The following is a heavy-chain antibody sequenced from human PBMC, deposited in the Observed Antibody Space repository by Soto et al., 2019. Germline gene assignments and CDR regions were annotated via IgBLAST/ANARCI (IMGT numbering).Heavy chain of an antibody. CDR2: TYYRSKWYN. V-gene: IGHV6-1*01. D-gene: IGHD6-19*01. CDR3: ARDLPSPLGIAVDGWFDP. Sequence: SQTFSLTCAISGDSVSSNSAAWNWIRQSPSRGLEWLGRTYYRSKWYNDYAVSVKSRITINPDTSKNQFSLQLNSVTPEDTAVYYCARDLPSPLGIAVDGWFDPWGQGTLVTVSS. CDR1: GDSVSSNSAA. J-gene: IGHJ5*02.